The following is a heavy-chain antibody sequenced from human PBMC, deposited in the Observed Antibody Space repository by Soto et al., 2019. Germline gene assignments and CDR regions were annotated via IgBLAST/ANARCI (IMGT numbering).Heavy chain of an antibody. CDR3: ARDPGYSYGYN. J-gene: IGHJ4*02. CDR2: INAGNGNT. CDR1: GYTFTSYA. V-gene: IGHV1-3*01. Sequence: ASVKVSCKASGYTFTSYAMHWVRQAPGQRLEWMGWINAGNGNTKYSQQFQGRVTITRDTSASTAYMELSSLRSEDTAVYYCARDPGYSYGYNWGQGTLVTVSS. D-gene: IGHD5-18*01.